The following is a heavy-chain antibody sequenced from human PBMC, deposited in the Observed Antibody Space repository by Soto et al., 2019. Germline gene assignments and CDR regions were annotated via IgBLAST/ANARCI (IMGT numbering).Heavy chain of an antibody. CDR2: ISAYNANT. CDR3: ARDPPPPDF. J-gene: IGHJ4*02. Sequence: QVQLVQSGAEVKKPGASVKVSCKASGYTFASYAISWMRQAPGQGLEWMGWISAYNANTNYAHKLQARVTMTTDTATRTAYMELRSLRSDDTAVYYCARDPPPPDFWGQGTLFTVSS. V-gene: IGHV1-18*01. CDR1: GYTFASYA.